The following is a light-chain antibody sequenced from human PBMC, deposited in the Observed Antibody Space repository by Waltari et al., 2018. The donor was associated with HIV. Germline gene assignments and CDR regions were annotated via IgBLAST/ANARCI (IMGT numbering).Light chain of an antibody. V-gene: IGLV2-11*01. J-gene: IGLJ2*01. CDR1: NSDVGGYNY. CDR2: DGS. Sequence: QSPLTQPRSVSGSSGLAVTLPCSGTNSDVGGYNYVSRHQQHPSKAPKLMSYDGSRRPGVVTDLSACTKSGNTASLTTAGLQAEEEADYYSSYYAGSYVVFGAGTKLTVL. CDR3: SYYAGSYVV.